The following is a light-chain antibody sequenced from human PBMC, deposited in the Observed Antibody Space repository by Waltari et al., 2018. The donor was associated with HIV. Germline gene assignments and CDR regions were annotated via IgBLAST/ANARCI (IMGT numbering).Light chain of an antibody. Sequence: ETLLTQSPGTLSLSPGERATISCTASQSVSSSHLAWYQQKPGQAPRLLVYDAASRATGIPDRFSGSGSGTDFILTINGLEPEDFAVYYCQQYDNSRWTFGQGTKVEIK. CDR3: QQYDNSRWT. V-gene: IGKV3-20*01. CDR1: QSVSSSH. J-gene: IGKJ1*01. CDR2: DAA.